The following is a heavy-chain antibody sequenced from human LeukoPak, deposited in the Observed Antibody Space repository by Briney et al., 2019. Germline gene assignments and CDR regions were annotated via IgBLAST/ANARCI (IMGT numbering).Heavy chain of an antibody. CDR2: ISGSGGST. CDR1: GFTFSSYA. Sequence: GGSLRLSCAASGFTFSSYAMSWVRQAPGKGLEWVSAISGSGGSTYYADSVKGRFTISRDNSKNTLYLQMNSLRAQDTAVYYCAKMEAWTTVTGSGVDYWGQGTLVTVSS. V-gene: IGHV3-23*01. J-gene: IGHJ4*01. D-gene: IGHD4-17*01. CDR3: AKMEAWTTVTGSGVDY.